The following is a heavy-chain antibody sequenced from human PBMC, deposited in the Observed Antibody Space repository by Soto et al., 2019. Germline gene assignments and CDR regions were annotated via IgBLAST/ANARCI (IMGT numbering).Heavy chain of an antibody. Sequence: SVKVSCKASGYTFTSYAISWVRQAPGQGLEWMGGIIPIFGTANYAQKFQGRVTITADESTSTAYMELSSLRSEDTAVYYCADRPYYYDSSGYYPSWFDPWGQGTLVTVSS. CDR3: ADRPYYYDSSGYYPSWFDP. CDR1: GYTFTSYA. J-gene: IGHJ5*02. D-gene: IGHD3-22*01. V-gene: IGHV1-69*13. CDR2: IIPIFGTA.